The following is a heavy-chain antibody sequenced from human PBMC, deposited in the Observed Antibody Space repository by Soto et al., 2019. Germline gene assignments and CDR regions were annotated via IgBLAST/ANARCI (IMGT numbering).Heavy chain of an antibody. Sequence: QVQLQESGPGLVKPSETLSLTCTVSGGSISSYYWSWIRQPPGKGLEWIGYIYYSGSTNYNPSLKSRVTISVDTSKNQFSLKLSSVTAADTAVYYCARRDYYESSGYDYWGQGTLVTVSS. V-gene: IGHV4-59*01. CDR2: IYYSGST. CDR1: GGSISSYY. J-gene: IGHJ4*02. CDR3: ARRDYYESSGYDY. D-gene: IGHD3-22*01.